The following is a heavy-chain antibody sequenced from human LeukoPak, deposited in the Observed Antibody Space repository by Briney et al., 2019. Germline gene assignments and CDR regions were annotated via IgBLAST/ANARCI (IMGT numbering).Heavy chain of an antibody. Sequence: GSLRLSCAASGFTFSSYWMSWVRQPPGKGLEWIGEISHSGNPNYNPSLKSRLTISVDKAKNQFSLNLNSVTAADTAVYYCARDAAAGYSLAYWGQGTLATVPS. CDR1: GFTFSSYW. V-gene: IGHV4-4*02. D-gene: IGHD6-13*01. J-gene: IGHJ4*02. CDR2: ISHSGNP. CDR3: ARDAAAGYSLAY.